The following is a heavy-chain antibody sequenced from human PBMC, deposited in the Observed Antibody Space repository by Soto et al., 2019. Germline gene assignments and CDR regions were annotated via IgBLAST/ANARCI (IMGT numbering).Heavy chain of an antibody. V-gene: IGHV1-18*01. CDR2: ISAYNGNT. J-gene: IGHJ4*02. CDR3: ARLAYYSSGYPHDY. D-gene: IGHD3-22*01. CDR1: GYTFTSYG. Sequence: QVPLVQSGAEVKKPGASVKVSCKASGYTFTSYGISWVLQAPGQGLEWMGWISAYNGNTNYAQKLQCRVTMTTDTPTNTAYVELRSLRSDDTAVYYCARLAYYSSGYPHDYWGQGTLVTVSS.